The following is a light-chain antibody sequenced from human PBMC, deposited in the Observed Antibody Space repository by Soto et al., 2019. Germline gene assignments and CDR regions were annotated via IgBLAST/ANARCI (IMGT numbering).Light chain of an antibody. CDR1: SSDVGGYNY. CDR3: SSYTGSNNFVV. Sequence: QSALTQSPSASGSPGQSVTISCTGTSSDVGGYNYVSWYQHHPDKAPKLMIYEVSKRPSGVPDRFSGSKSGNTASLTVSGLQAEDEADYYCSSYTGSNNFVVFGGGTKLTVL. J-gene: IGLJ2*01. CDR2: EVS. V-gene: IGLV2-8*01.